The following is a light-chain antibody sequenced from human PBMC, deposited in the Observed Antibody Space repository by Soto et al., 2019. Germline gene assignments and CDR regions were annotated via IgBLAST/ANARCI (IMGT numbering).Light chain of an antibody. V-gene: IGLV1-44*01. CDR3: AAWDGRLNGLV. CDR2: SNN. J-gene: IGLJ2*01. Sequence: QSVLTQPPSASGTPGQRVTIACSGSSSNIGSNTVNWYQQLPGTAPKLLIYSNNQLPSGVPDRFSGSKSGTSASLAISGLLSEDGADYYCAAWDGRLNGLVFGGGTKLTVL. CDR1: SSNIGSNT.